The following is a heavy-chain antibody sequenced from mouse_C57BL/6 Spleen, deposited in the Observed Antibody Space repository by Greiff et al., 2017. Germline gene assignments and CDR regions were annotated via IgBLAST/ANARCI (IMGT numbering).Heavy chain of an antibody. CDR1: GFNIKDYY. Sequence: EVKLMESGAELVKPGASVKLSCTASGFNIKDYYMHWVKQRTEQGLEWIGRIDPEDGETKYAPKFQGKATITADTSSNTAYLQLSSLTSEDTAVYYCARNYDYGSSYDGYFDVWGTGTTVTVSS. CDR2: IDPEDGET. D-gene: IGHD1-1*01. V-gene: IGHV14-2*01. J-gene: IGHJ1*03. CDR3: ARNYDYGSSYDGYFDV.